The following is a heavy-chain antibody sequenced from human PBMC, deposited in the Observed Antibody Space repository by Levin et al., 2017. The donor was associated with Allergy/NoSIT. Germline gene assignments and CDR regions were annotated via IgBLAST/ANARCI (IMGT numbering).Heavy chain of an antibody. CDR1: GFSLSTTGVG. J-gene: IGHJ4*02. V-gene: IGHV2-5*02. D-gene: IGHD4-17*01. CDR2: IYWDNEK. CDR3: GYYKHRDYGDYVRYFDS. Sequence: SGPTLVKPTQTLTLTCTFSGFSLSTTGVGVGWIRQPPGKALEWLALIYWDNEKRYSPSLRSRLTITKDTSKNQVVLTMTNMDPVDTTTYYCGYYKHRDYGDYVRYFDSWGLGTLVTVSS.